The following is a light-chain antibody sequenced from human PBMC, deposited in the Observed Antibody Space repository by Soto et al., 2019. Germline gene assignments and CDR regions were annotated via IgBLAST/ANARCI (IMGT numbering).Light chain of an antibody. J-gene: IGKJ4*01. CDR1: QSISSW. V-gene: IGKV1-5*01. CDR2: DAS. CDR3: HQASSFPLS. Sequence: DIQMTQSPSTLSASVGDRVTITCRAGQSISSWLAWYQQKPGKAPKLLIYDASSLESGVPSRFSGSGSGTEFTLTITNLQPEDFATYYCHQASSFPLSFGGGTKVDIK.